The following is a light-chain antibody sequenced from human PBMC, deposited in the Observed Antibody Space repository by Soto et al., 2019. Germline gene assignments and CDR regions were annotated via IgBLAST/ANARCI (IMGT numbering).Light chain of an antibody. Sequence: EIVLTQSPGTLSLSPGERATLSCRASQSVSSRSLAWYQQKPGQAPRLLIYGASTRATGIPARFSGSGSGTEFTLTISGLQSEDFAVYYCQQYNNWPRTFGQGTKVDIK. J-gene: IGKJ1*01. V-gene: IGKV3-15*01. CDR3: QQYNNWPRT. CDR2: GAS. CDR1: QSVSSRS.